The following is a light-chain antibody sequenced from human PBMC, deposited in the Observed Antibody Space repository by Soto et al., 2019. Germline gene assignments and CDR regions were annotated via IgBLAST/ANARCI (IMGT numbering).Light chain of an antibody. Sequence: SYDLTQPHSVSVATAQMASITCGENNIGTKAMHWYQQKPGQDPVLVIYSDSNRPSGIRERFSGSNPGNTATLTISRSEAGAEADYYCQVWYSNSDQPWVFGGGTKLTVL. CDR2: SDS. J-gene: IGLJ3*02. CDR3: QVWYSNSDQPWV. CDR1: NIGTKA. V-gene: IGLV3-12*02.